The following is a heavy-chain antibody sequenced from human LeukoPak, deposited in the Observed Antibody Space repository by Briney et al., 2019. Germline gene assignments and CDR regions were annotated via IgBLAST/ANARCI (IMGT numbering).Heavy chain of an antibody. V-gene: IGHV3-23*01. D-gene: IGHD3-10*01. J-gene: IGHJ4*02. CDR3: AKEIERSGSYFVDY. CDR1: GFTFSSYA. Sequence: GGSLRLSCAASGFTFSSYAMTWVRQAPGKGLEWVSSISGSGGSTYYAAPVKGRITISRGNSKNTLYLQMNSLRAEDTAVYYCAKEIERSGSYFVDYWGQGTLVTVSS. CDR2: ISGSGGST.